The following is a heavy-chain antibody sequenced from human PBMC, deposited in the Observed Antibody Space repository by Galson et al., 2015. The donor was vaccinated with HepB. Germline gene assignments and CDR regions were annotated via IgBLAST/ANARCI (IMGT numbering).Heavy chain of an antibody. CDR1: GATFT. Sequence: SVKVSCKASGATFTWVRQAPGQGLEWMGIINPSSGSSNSAPKFQGRVTMTRDTSTSTVYMELNSLRSEDTAVYYCARGPTYYDVLTGLGDSYYFDPWGQGTLVTVSS. D-gene: IGHD3-9*01. CDR3: ARGPTYYDVLTGLGDSYYFDP. CDR2: INPSSGSS. V-gene: IGHV1-46*01. J-gene: IGHJ4*02.